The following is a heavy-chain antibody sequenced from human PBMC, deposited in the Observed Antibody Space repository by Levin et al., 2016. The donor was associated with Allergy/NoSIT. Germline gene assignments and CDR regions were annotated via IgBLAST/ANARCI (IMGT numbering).Heavy chain of an antibody. J-gene: IGHJ6*02. CDR1: GGSISSYY. V-gene: IGHV4-4*07. CDR3: ARDSGGRDSSGYQFYYYYYYGMDV. Sequence: SETLSLTCTVSGGSISSYYWSWIRQPAGKGLEWIGRIYTSGSTNYNPSLKSRVTMSVDTSKNQFSLKLSSVTAADTAVYYCARDSGGRDSSGYQFYYYYYYGMDVWGQGTTVTVSS. D-gene: IGHD3-22*01. CDR2: IYTSGST.